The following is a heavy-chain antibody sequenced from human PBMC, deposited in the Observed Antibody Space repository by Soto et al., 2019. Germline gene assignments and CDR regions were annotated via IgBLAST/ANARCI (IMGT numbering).Heavy chain of an antibody. J-gene: IGHJ6*02. Sequence: GGSLRLSCAASGFTFSDSYMSWIRQAPGKGLEWISYITFSGSTVYYADSLKGRFTISRDNSKNTLYLQMNSLRAEDTAVYYCARDDSPGIAVAGTPDDDYGMDVWGQGTTVTVSS. V-gene: IGHV3-11*04. CDR2: ITFSGSTV. CDR1: GFTFSDSY. D-gene: IGHD6-19*01. CDR3: ARDDSPGIAVAGTPDDDYGMDV.